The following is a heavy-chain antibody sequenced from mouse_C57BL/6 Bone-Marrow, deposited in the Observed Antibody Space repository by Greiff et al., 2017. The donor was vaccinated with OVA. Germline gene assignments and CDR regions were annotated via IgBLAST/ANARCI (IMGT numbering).Heavy chain of an antibody. CDR1: WFSLTSYG. CDR3: ASFITTYEGAMDY. CDR2: IWGVGST. Sequence: VQGVASGPGLVAPSQSLSITCTVSWFSLTSYGVDWVRQSPGKGLEWLGVIWGVGSTNYNSALKSRLSISKDNYKSQVFLKMNSLKTEDTAMYYCASFITTYEGAMDYWGQGTSVTVSS. D-gene: IGHD1-1*01. V-gene: IGHV2-6*01. J-gene: IGHJ4*01.